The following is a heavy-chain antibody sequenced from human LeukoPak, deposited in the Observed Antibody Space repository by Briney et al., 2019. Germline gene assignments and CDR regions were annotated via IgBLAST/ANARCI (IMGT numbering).Heavy chain of an antibody. CDR2: ISGSGGST. CDR1: GFTFISYS. V-gene: IGHV3-23*01. CDR3: TTDPAMVRGPATKGYFQH. D-gene: IGHD3-10*01. J-gene: IGHJ1*01. Sequence: GGTLRLPCAPYGFTFISYSMSWVRQAPGKGLEWVSAISGSGGSTYYADSVKGRFTISRDNSMTTLYLQMNSLRAEDTAVYYCTTDPAMVRGPATKGYFQHWGQGTLVTVA.